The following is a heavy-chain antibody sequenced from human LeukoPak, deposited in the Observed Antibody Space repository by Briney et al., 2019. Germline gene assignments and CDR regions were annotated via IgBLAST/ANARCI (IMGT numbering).Heavy chain of an antibody. V-gene: IGHV4-61*08. CDR1: GGSVSSGDYY. Sequence: SQTLSLTCIVSGGSVSSGDYYWSWIRQPPGKGLEWIGYIYYSGSTNYNPSLKRRVTISVDTSKNQFSLKLSSVTAADTAVYYCARDHLNQGMDVWGQGTTVTVSS. J-gene: IGHJ6*02. CDR2: IYYSGST. CDR3: ARDHLNQGMDV.